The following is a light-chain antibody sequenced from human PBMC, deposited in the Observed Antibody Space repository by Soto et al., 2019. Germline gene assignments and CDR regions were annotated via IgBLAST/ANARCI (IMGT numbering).Light chain of an antibody. J-gene: IGKJ4*01. CDR2: DAS. Sequence: DVQLTQSPSTLPASVGDRVAITCQATQNIFNYLNWFQQRPGKTPQLLISDASHLEPGVPSRFSGQRSGTDFTLIISDLQPEDFATYFFQQYEYLPLTFGGGTRVEV. CDR1: QNIFNY. CDR3: QQYEYLPLT. V-gene: IGKV1-33*01.